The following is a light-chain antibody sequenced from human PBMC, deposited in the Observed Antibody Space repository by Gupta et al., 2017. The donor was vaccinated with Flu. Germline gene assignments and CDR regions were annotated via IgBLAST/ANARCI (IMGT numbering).Light chain of an antibody. CDR1: QPILYGSNNKND. J-gene: IGKJ2*01. CDR3: QQHHSPPST. V-gene: IGKV4-1*01. Sequence: DIFMTQSPDSLAVSLGERAAINCMSSQPILYGSNNKNDLAWYQQKPGQPPKLLIYWTSTREFGVPDRFSGSGSGTSFTLTIASLQAEDVAVYCCQQHHSPPSTFGPGTKLELK. CDR2: WTS.